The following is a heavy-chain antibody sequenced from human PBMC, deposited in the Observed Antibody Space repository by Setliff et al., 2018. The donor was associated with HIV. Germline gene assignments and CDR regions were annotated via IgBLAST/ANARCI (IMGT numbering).Heavy chain of an antibody. J-gene: IGHJ4*02. CDR2: ISAYNGDT. CDR1: GYTFTSYG. D-gene: IGHD1-26*01. Sequence: ASVKVSCKASGYTFTSYGISWLRQAPGQGLEWMGWISAYNGDTQSTQRFQGRVTMTTDTSTNTAYMEVRSLRSDDTAVYYCARDQSFSGLGFFDYWGQGTPVTVSS. V-gene: IGHV1-18*01. CDR3: ARDQSFSGLGFFDY.